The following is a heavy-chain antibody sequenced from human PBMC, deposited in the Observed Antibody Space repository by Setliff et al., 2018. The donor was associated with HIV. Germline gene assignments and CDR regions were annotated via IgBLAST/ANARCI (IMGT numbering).Heavy chain of an antibody. CDR1: GGSISGYY. V-gene: IGHV4-4*09. Sequence: PSETLSLTCTVSGGSISGYYWSWIRQPPGKGLEWIGYIYTSGSTHYNPSLKSRVTISVDTSKNQFSLKLSSVTAADTAVYYCARHGTWNSQRFHFDYWGQGTPVTVSS. D-gene: IGHD1-7*01. CDR3: ARHGTWNSQRFHFDY. CDR2: IYTSGST. J-gene: IGHJ4*02.